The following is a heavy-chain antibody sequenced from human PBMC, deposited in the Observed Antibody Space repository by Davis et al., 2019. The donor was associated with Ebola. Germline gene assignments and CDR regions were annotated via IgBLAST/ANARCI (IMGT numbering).Heavy chain of an antibody. CDR3: AKPPTFISVFDD. Sequence: PGGSLRLSCAASGFTSSRYGMHWVRQAPGKGLEWVAFVGYDGRVKDYADSVKGRFTISRDNSKNIVYLQMNDLRPEDTAVYYCAKPPTFISVFDDWGQGIQVLVSS. CDR2: VGYDGRVK. D-gene: IGHD2/OR15-2a*01. J-gene: IGHJ4*02. CDR1: GFTSSRYG. V-gene: IGHV3-30*02.